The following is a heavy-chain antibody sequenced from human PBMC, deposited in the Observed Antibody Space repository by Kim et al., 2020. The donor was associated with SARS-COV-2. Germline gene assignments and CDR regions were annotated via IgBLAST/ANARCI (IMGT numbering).Heavy chain of an antibody. CDR3: TILKGANF. V-gene: IGHV3-7*03. Sequence: DVSEDYWEEVVKGRFTIPRDHAKNSLYLQVYSLRPEDTAVYYCTILKGANFWGQGTLVTVSS. J-gene: IGHJ4*02. D-gene: IGHD5-12*01. CDR2: DVSED.